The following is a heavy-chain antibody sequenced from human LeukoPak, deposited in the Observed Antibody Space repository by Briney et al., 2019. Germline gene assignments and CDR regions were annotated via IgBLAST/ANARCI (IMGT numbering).Heavy chain of an antibody. CDR1: GFTFSSYA. Sequence: PGGSLRLSCAASGFTFSSYAMSWVRQAPGKGLEWVSAISGSGGSTYYADSVKGRFTISRDNSKNTLYLQMNSLRAEDTAVYYCAKDLVKSNTYYYDSSGYAGRYWGQGTLVTVSS. V-gene: IGHV3-23*01. J-gene: IGHJ4*02. CDR3: AKDLVKSNTYYYDSSGYAGRY. CDR2: ISGSGGST. D-gene: IGHD3-22*01.